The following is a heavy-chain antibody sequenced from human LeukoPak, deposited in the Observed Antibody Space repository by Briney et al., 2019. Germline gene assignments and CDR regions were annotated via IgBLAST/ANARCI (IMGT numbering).Heavy chain of an antibody. D-gene: IGHD3-10*01. Sequence: GGSLRLSCAASGFTFSSYSMNWVRQAPGKGLEWGSSISSSSSYIYYADSVKGRFTISRDNAKSSLYLQMNSLRAEDTAVYYCARDLVTMVRGVIITRFDYWGQGTLVTVSS. CDR3: ARDLVTMVRGVIITRFDY. V-gene: IGHV3-21*01. CDR2: ISSSSSYI. J-gene: IGHJ4*02. CDR1: GFTFSSYS.